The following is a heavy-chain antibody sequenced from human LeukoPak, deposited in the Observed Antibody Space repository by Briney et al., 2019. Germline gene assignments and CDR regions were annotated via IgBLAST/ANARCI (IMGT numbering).Heavy chain of an antibody. CDR1: GFTFSSYN. CDR3: AKAGAWVVPAAMIYYYYYMDV. J-gene: IGHJ6*03. Sequence: GGSLRLSCAASGFTFSSYNMNWVRQAPGKGLEWVSYISSSSRTIYYADSVKGRFTISRDNSKNTLYLQMNSLRAEDTAVYYCAKAGAWVVPAAMIYYYYYMDVWGKGTTVTISS. D-gene: IGHD2-2*01. CDR2: ISSSSRTI. V-gene: IGHV3-48*01.